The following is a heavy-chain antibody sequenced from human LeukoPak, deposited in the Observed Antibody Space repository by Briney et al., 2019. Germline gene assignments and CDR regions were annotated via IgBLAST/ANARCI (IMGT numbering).Heavy chain of an antibody. J-gene: IGHJ3*02. CDR2: IYHSGST. V-gene: IGHV4-38-2*01. CDR3: ARQRTSDAFDI. D-gene: IGHD2-2*01. Sequence: SETLSLTCAVSGYSISSGYYRGWIRQPPGKGLEWIGSIYHSGSTYYNPSLKSRVTISVDTSKNQFSLKLSSVTAADTVVYYCARQRTSDAFDIWGQGTMVTVSS. CDR1: GYSISSGYY.